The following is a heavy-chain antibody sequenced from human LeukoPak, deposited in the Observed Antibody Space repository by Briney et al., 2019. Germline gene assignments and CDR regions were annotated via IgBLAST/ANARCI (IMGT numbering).Heavy chain of an antibody. CDR2: IRYDGSNK. D-gene: IGHD3-10*01. V-gene: IGHV3-30*02. J-gene: IGHJ6*03. CDR3: ATTWGSGSYYYYMDV. Sequence: GGSLRLSCAASGFTFSSYGMHWVRQAPGKGLEWVAFIRYDGSNKYYADSVKGRFTISRDNSKNTLYLQMNSLRAEDTAVYYCATTWGSGSYYYYMDVWGKGTTVTISS. CDR1: GFTFSSYG.